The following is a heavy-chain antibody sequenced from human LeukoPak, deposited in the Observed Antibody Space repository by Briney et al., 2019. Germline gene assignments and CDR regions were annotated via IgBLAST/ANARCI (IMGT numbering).Heavy chain of an antibody. Sequence: GGSLRLSCAASGFTFSSYGMNWVRQAPGKGLEWVSYISSSSSTIYYADSVKGRFTISRDNAKNSLYLQMNSLRAEDTAVYYCARDPTTVTTSPLGAFDIWGQGTMVTVSS. V-gene: IGHV3-48*01. CDR3: ARDPTTVTTSPLGAFDI. D-gene: IGHD4-11*01. CDR2: ISSSSSTI. J-gene: IGHJ3*02. CDR1: GFTFSSYG.